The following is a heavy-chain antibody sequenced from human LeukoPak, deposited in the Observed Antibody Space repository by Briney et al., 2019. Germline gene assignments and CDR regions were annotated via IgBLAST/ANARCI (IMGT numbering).Heavy chain of an antibody. CDR1: GFTFNSYL. J-gene: IGHJ2*01. V-gene: IGHV3-74*01. CDR2: IDGYGTTT. CDR3: ARDSGADRRYFDL. Sequence: QPGGSLRLSCAASGFTFNSYLMNWVRQAPGKGLVWVSRIDGYGTTTSYEDSVQGRFTISRDNAKNTLYLQMNSLRAEDTAVYYCARDSGADRRYFDLWAVAPWSLSP. D-gene: IGHD7-27*01.